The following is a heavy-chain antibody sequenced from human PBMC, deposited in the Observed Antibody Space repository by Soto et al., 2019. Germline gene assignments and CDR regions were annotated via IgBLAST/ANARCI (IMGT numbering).Heavy chain of an antibody. CDR1: GGSISSGGYY. V-gene: IGHV4-31*03. CDR2: IYYSGST. D-gene: IGHD3-10*01. J-gene: IGHJ4*02. CDR3: ARDSSGAGAYDY. Sequence: QVQLQESGPGLVKPSQTLSLTCIVSGGSISSGGYYWSWIRQHPGKGLEWIGYIYYSGSTYYNPSLNSRVTMSVDTSKNQFSLKLSSVTAADTALYYCARDSSGAGAYDYWGQGTLVTVSS.